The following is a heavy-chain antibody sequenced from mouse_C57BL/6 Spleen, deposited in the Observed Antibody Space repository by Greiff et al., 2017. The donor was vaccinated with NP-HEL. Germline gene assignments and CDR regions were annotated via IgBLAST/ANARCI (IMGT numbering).Heavy chain of an antibody. J-gene: IGHJ4*01. Sequence: VQLQQSGAELVMPGASVKLSCKASGYTFTSYWMHWVKQRPGQGLEWIGEIDPSDSYTNYNQKFKGKSTLTVDKSSSTAYRQLSSLTSEDSAVYYWARRLHYYAMDYWGQGTSVTVSS. CDR1: GYTFTSYW. D-gene: IGHD1-2*01. V-gene: IGHV1-69*01. CDR2: IDPSDSYT. CDR3: ARRLHYYAMDY.